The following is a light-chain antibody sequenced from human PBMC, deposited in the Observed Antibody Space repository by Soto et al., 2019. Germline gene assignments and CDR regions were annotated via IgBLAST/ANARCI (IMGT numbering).Light chain of an antibody. V-gene: IGLV2-11*01. Sequence: QSVLTQPRSVSGSPGQSVTISCTGTSTDVGGYNYVSWYQQHPGKVPRLMLYDVSKRPSGVPDRFSGSKSGNTASLTISGLQAEDEADYYCCSYACRDTLYAFGSGTKVT. CDR2: DVS. J-gene: IGLJ1*01. CDR3: CSYACRDTLYA. CDR1: STDVGGYNY.